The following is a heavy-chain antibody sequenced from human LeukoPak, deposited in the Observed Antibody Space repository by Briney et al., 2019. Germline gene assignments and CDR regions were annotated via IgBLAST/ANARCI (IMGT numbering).Heavy chain of an antibody. V-gene: IGHV4-59*08. CDR2: TYYSGST. J-gene: IGHJ3*01. Sequence: SETLSLTCTVSGGPIRDFYWSWLRLPPGKGLEWIGYTYYSGSTSYNPSLQSRVAISVDMSKSQFSLELSSVTAADTAIYYCTRHKSWLQSPDAFDVWGQGTMVTVSS. D-gene: IGHD5-24*01. CDR1: GGPIRDFY. CDR3: TRHKSWLQSPDAFDV.